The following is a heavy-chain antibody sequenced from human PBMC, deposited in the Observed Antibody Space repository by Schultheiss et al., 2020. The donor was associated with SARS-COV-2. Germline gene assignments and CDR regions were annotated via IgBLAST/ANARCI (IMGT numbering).Heavy chain of an antibody. CDR1: GFTFSSYA. D-gene: IGHD6-19*01. CDR3: ARDPASGWFDY. Sequence: GGSLRLSCAASGFTFSSYAMHWVRQAPGKGLEWVAVMSHDGTDQFYPDSVKGRFTISRDNSKNTLYLQMNSLRAEDTAVYYCARDPASGWFDYWGQGTLVTVSS. CDR2: MSHDGTDQ. J-gene: IGHJ4*02. V-gene: IGHV3-30*07.